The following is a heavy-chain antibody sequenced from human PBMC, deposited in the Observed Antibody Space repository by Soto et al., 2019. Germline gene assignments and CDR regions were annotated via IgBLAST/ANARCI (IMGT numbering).Heavy chain of an antibody. Sequence: KPSETLSLTCAVSGYSINSDYYWGWIRQPPGKGLEWIGSVDHSGRTYYSPSLRSRLTISIDTSKNQFSLRLTSVTAADTAMYFCAKKGYYPSGKINLFDSWGPGTLVTVSS. CDR3: AKKGYYPSGKINLFDS. CDR2: VDHSGRT. V-gene: IGHV4-38-2*01. CDR1: GYSINSDYY. J-gene: IGHJ4*02. D-gene: IGHD3-10*01.